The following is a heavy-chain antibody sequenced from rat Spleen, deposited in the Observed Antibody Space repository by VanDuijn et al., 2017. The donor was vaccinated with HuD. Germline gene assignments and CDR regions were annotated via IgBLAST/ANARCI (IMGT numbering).Heavy chain of an antibody. Sequence: EVQLMESGGGLVQPGRSMKLSCAASGLSFSNYDMAWVRQAPTKGLEWVASISYDGTAAYYRDSVKGRFTLSRNNAKSTLYLQMDSLMSEDTDTYYCTNGTSWDYDGTYYYVNWFAYWGQGTLVTVSS. CDR2: ISYDGTAA. CDR3: TNGTSWDYDGTYYYVNWFAY. CDR1: GLSFSNYD. J-gene: IGHJ3*01. V-gene: IGHV5-20*01. D-gene: IGHD1-12*02.